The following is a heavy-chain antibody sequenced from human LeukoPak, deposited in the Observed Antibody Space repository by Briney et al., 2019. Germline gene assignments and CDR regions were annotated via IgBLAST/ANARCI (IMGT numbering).Heavy chain of an antibody. J-gene: IGHJ4*02. CDR1: GFTFDDYG. Sequence: RPGGSLRLSCAASGFTFDDYGMSWVRQAPGKGLERVSGINWNGGSTGYADSVKGRFTISRDNAKNSLYLQMNSLRAEDTALYYCARSAIFGVVTPPPDYWGQGTLVTVSS. V-gene: IGHV3-20*04. CDR2: INWNGGST. CDR3: ARSAIFGVVTPPPDY. D-gene: IGHD3-3*01.